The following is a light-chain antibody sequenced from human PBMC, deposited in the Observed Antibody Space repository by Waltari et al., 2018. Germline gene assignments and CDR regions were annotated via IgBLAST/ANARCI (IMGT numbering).Light chain of an antibody. CDR3: QSADNSGTYVI. V-gene: IGLV3-25*03. CDR2: EDT. Sequence: SSELTQPPSVSVSPGHTATITCSGDVLPKQYGHWYQQKPGKAPVLVIYEDTERPSGIPERVSGSSSGTAVTLTISGVQAEDEAHYYCQSADNSGTYVIFGGGTKLTVL. J-gene: IGLJ2*01. CDR1: VLPKQY.